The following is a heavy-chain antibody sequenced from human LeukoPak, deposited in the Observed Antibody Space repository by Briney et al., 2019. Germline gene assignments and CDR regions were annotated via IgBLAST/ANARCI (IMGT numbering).Heavy chain of an antibody. J-gene: IGHJ4*02. CDR1: GGSISSSSYY. CDR2: IYYSGST. D-gene: IGHD6-19*01. Sequence: ASETLSLTCTVSGGSISSSSYYWGWIRQPPGKGLEWIGSIYYSGSTYYNPSLKSRVTISVDTSKNQFSLKLSSVTAAGTAVYYCARQRQWLVSYFDYWGQGTLVTVSS. V-gene: IGHV4-39*01. CDR3: ARQRQWLVSYFDY.